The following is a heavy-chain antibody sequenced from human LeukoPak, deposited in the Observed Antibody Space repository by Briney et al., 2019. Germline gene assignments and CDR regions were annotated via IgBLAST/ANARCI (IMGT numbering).Heavy chain of an antibody. D-gene: IGHD3-22*01. V-gene: IGHV1-24*01. Sequence: GASVKVSCKVSGYTLTELSMHWVRQAPGKGLEWMGGFDPEDGETIYAQKFQGRVTMTEDTSTDTAYMELSSLRSEDTAVYYCARDYFDSSGSISSIYGLDVWGQGTTVIVSS. J-gene: IGHJ6*02. CDR2: FDPEDGET. CDR3: ARDYFDSSGSISSIYGLDV. CDR1: GYTLTELS.